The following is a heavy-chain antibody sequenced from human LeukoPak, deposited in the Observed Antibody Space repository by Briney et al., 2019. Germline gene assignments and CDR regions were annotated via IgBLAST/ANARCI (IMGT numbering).Heavy chain of an antibody. CDR2: IGVRT. V-gene: IGHV3-23*01. Sequence: GGSLRLSCAASGFSITDWPLSWVRQAPGEGLEWVSAIGVRTHYADSVKGRFTISRDGSKNTLYLQMNSLTVEDTAIYFCAAGRQNSLEGYWGQGTLVSVAS. D-gene: IGHD1-1*01. CDR1: GFSITDWP. J-gene: IGHJ4*02. CDR3: AAGRQNSLEGY.